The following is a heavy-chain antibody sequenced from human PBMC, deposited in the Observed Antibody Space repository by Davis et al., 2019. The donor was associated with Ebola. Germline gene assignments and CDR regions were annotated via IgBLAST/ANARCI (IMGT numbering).Heavy chain of an antibody. Sequence: GESLKISCAASGFTFSGSAMHWVRQASGKGLEWVGRIRSKANSYATAYAASVKGRFTISRDDSKNTAYLQMNSLRAEDTAVYYCARDESTVTTSWFDPWGQGTLVTVSS. V-gene: IGHV3-73*01. J-gene: IGHJ5*02. D-gene: IGHD4-11*01. CDR2: IRSKANSYAT. CDR1: GFTFSGSA. CDR3: ARDESTVTTSWFDP.